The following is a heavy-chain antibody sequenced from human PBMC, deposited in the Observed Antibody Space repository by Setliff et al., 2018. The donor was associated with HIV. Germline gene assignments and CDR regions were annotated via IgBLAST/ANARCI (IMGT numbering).Heavy chain of an antibody. CDR1: GASVNSHY. CDR3: AGVLSSGYYDGP. CDR2: LYYSGNT. J-gene: IGHJ5*02. Sequence: PSETLSLTCTVSGASVNSHYWAWIRQPPGKGLEWIGSLYYSGNTNYNPSHKSRGTISADTSKKQFSLKLRSVTAADTAVYYCAGVLSSGYYDGPWGQGTLVTVSS. D-gene: IGHD3-22*01. V-gene: IGHV4-59*02.